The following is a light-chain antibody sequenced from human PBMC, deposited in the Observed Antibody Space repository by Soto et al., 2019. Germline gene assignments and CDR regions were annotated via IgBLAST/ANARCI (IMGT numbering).Light chain of an antibody. CDR3: QQYGSSPQT. V-gene: IGKV3-20*01. J-gene: IGKJ2*01. Sequence: EIVLTQSPGTLSLSPGEVVTLSCRASQSVSRSFLAWYQQKHGQPPRILIYHASSRATGIPDRFSGSGSGTAFTLTISRLEPEDLAVYYCQQYGSSPQTFGQGTKLEI. CDR2: HAS. CDR1: QSVSRSF.